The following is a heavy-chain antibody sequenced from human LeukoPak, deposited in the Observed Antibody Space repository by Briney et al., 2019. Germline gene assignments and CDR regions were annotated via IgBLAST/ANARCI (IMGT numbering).Heavy chain of an antibody. J-gene: IGHJ2*01. CDR2: ISSSSSYI. Sequence: GGSLRLSCAASGFTFSSYSMNWVRQAPGKGLEWVSSISSSSSYIYYADSVKGRFTISRDNAKNSLYLQMNSLRAEDTAVYYCARLGSGYYFAFDLWGRGTLVTVSS. V-gene: IGHV3-21*01. D-gene: IGHD3-22*01. CDR1: GFTFSSYS. CDR3: ARLGSGYYFAFDL.